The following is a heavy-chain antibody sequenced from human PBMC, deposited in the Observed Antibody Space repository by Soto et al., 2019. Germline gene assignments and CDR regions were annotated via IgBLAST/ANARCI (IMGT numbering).Heavy chain of an antibody. CDR3: ARQLERGDLPEGFEY. Sequence: QVQLQGAGPGLVGPSGALVLTFAGSGDSISRWSWLGWVRQAPGEGPGWIGEIFHSGATKYNPSLESRVTMSVDKSNNQLSLKLRSVTAADTAVYYCARQLERGDLPEGFEYWGQGTLATVSS. J-gene: IGHJ4*02. V-gene: IGHV4-4*02. CDR1: GDSISRWSW. CDR2: IFHSGAT. D-gene: IGHD1-1*01.